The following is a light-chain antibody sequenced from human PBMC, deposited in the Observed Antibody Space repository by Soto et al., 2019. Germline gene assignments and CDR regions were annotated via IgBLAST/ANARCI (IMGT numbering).Light chain of an antibody. Sequence: QSALTQPASVSGSPGQSITISCTGTSSDVGYYNYVSWYRQHPGKAPRLMIYEVNNRPSGVSNRFSGSKSGNTASLTISGLQAEDEADYYCSSCTSGTILVFGSGTKVTVL. CDR1: SSDVGYYNY. CDR2: EVN. J-gene: IGLJ1*01. V-gene: IGLV2-14*01. CDR3: SSCTSGTILV.